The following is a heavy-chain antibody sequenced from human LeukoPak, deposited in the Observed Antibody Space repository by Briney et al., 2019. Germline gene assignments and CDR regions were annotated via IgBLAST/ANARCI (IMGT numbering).Heavy chain of an antibody. CDR2: INHSGST. Sequence: SETLSLTCAVYGGSFSGYYWSWIRQPPGKGLEWIGEINHSGSTNYNPSLKSRVTISVDTSKNQFSLKLSSVTAVDTAVYYCARVYYDSSGFDYWGQGTLVTVSS. CDR3: ARVYYDSSGFDY. V-gene: IGHV4-34*01. D-gene: IGHD3-22*01. J-gene: IGHJ4*02. CDR1: GGSFSGYY.